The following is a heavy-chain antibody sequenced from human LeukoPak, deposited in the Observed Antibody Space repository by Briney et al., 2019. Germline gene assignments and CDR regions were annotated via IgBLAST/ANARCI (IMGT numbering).Heavy chain of an antibody. CDR2: IYYSGST. V-gene: IGHV4-39*07. D-gene: IGHD6-19*01. CDR1: GGSISSSSYY. J-gene: IGHJ6*02. CDR3: ARDQGDSSGWPGVRYYYYGMDV. Sequence: SETLSLTCTVSGGSISSSSYYWGWIRQPPGKGLEWIGSIYYSGSTYYNPSLKSRVTISVDTSKNQFSLKLSSVTAADTAVYYCARDQGDSSGWPGVRYYYYGMDVWGQGTTVTVSS.